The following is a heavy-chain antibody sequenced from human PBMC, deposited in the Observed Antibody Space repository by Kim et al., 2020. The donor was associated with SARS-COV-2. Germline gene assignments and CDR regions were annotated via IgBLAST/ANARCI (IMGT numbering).Heavy chain of an antibody. Sequence: DDVEGRFTIARDNSKRTLYLEMNSLRVEDTAIYYCTKDTRDYYGSGSELEYWGQGTLVTVSS. D-gene: IGHD3-10*01. J-gene: IGHJ4*02. CDR3: TKDTRDYYGSGSELEY. V-gene: IGHV3-23*01.